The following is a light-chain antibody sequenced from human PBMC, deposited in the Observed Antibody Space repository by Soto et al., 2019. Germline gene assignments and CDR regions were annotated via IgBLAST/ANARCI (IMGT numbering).Light chain of an antibody. CDR1: QSISSY. Sequence: DIQMTQSPSSLSASVGDSVTITCRASQSISSYLNWYQQKPGKAPKFLIYAASSLQSGVPSRFSGSGSGTDFTLTISSLQPEDFATYYCQQSYSTPPTFGQGTKAEIK. V-gene: IGKV1-39*01. CDR3: QQSYSTPPT. J-gene: IGKJ1*01. CDR2: AAS.